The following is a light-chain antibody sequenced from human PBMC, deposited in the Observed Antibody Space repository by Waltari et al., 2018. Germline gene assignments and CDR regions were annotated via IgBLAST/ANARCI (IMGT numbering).Light chain of an antibody. CDR3: CSYAGSSTFVV. J-gene: IGLJ2*01. CDR2: EGS. V-gene: IGLV2-23*03. Sequence: QSALPQPASVSGSPGQSLTTSCTGTSRDVGSYNLVSWYQQHPGKAPKLMIDEGSKRPSGVSNRFSGSKAGNTASLTISGLQAEDEADYYCCSYAGSSTFVVFGGGTKLTVL. CDR1: SRDVGSYNL.